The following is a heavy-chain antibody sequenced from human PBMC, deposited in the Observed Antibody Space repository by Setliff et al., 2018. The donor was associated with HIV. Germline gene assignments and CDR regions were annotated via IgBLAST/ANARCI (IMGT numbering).Heavy chain of an antibody. CDR3: ARVGYNDDSGYPYNWFDP. V-gene: IGHV4-59*01. CDR1: GGSIRSYY. D-gene: IGHD3-22*01. Sequence: KASETLSLTCTVSGGSIRSYYWSWIRQPPGKGLEWLGHAHYSGSNKNNPSLRSRISMVVDTSKNQVSLKLSSVTAADTAVYYCARVGYNDDSGYPYNWFDPWGQGTLVTSPQ. CDR2: AHYSGSN. J-gene: IGHJ5*02.